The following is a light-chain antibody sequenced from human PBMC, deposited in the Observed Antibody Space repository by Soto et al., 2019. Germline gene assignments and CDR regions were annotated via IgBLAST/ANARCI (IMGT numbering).Light chain of an antibody. CDR2: GAS. V-gene: IGKV3-20*01. Sequence: EIVLRQSPGTLSLSPGERATLSCRASQSVSDNYLAWYQQKPGQAPRLLIYGASSRATGIPDRFSGSGSGTDFTLTISRLEPEDFVVYYCQHYGSSRTFGQGTKVDIK. J-gene: IGKJ1*01. CDR1: QSVSDNY. CDR3: QHYGSSRT.